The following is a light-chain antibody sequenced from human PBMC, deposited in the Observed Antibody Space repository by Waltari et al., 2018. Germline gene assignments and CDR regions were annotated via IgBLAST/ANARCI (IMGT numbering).Light chain of an antibody. CDR1: QGISGY. V-gene: IGKV1-9*01. J-gene: IGKJ4*01. Sequence: DIQLTQSPSFLSASVGDRVTITCRASQGISGYLAWYQQRPGKGPKLLIYAASTLQSGVPSRFIGSGSGADFTLTISSLQPEDFATYFCQQFNAYPLTFGGGTKVEI. CDR3: QQFNAYPLT. CDR2: AAS.